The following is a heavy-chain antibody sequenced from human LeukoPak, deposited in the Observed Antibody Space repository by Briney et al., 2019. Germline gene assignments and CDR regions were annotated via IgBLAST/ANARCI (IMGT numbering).Heavy chain of an antibody. CDR1: GFTFSSYA. V-gene: IGHV3-23*01. D-gene: IGHD1-26*01. CDR2: ISGSGGST. J-gene: IGHJ5*02. CDR3: ARYYEIDNWFDP. Sequence: GGSLRLSCAASGFTFSSYAMSWVRQAPGKGLEWVSAISGSGGSTYYADSVKGRFTISRDNSKNTLYLQMNSLRAEDTAVYYCARYYEIDNWFDPWGQGTLVTVSS.